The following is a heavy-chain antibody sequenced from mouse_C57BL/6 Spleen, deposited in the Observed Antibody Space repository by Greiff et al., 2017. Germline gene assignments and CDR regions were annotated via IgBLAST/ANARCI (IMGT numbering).Heavy chain of an antibody. V-gene: IGHV5-17*01. CDR2: ISSGSSTI. J-gene: IGHJ2*01. CDR1: GFTFSDYG. CDR3: ARNGYYVLYFDY. Sequence: EVKLMESGGGLVKPGGSLKLSCAASGFTFSDYGMHWVRQAPEKGLEWVAYISSGSSTIYYADTVKGRFTISRDNAKNTLFLQMTSLRSEDTAMYYCARNGYYVLYFDYWGQGTTLTVSS. D-gene: IGHD2-3*01.